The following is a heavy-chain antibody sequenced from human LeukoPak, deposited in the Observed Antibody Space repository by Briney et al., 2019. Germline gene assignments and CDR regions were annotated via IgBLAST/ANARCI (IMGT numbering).Heavy chain of an antibody. D-gene: IGHD6-19*01. CDR1: GGSFSGYY. CDR3: ARGGSSGWYTRSFGTQTIDY. CDR2: INHSGST. Sequence: PSETLSLTCAVYGGSFSGYYWIWIRQPPGKGLEWIGEINHSGSTNYNPSLKSRVTISVDTSKNQFSLKLSSVTAADTAVYYCARGGSSGWYTRSFGTQTIDYWGQGALVTVSS. V-gene: IGHV4-34*01. J-gene: IGHJ4*02.